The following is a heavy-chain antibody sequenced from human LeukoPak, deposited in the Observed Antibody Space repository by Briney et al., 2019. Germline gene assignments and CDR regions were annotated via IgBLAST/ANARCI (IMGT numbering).Heavy chain of an antibody. J-gene: IGHJ6*03. V-gene: IGHV3-23*01. D-gene: IGHD6-13*01. CDR1: GLTFSSYA. CDR3: AKAAGGTSYYYYYMDV. Sequence: GGSLRLSCAASGLTFSSYAMSWVRQAPGKGLDWVSGISGSGSSTFYADSVKGRFTISRDNSKNTLYLQMNSLKAEDTAVYYCAKAAGGTSYYYYYMDVWGKGTTVTVSS. CDR2: ISGSGSST.